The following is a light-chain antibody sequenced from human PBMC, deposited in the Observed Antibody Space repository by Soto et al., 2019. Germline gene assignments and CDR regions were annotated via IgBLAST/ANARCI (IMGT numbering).Light chain of an antibody. J-gene: IGKJ4*01. CDR2: AAS. Sequence: DIQVTQSPSSLSASLGDRVTITCRANQAIGVYLAWFQQQPGKVPKLLIYAASDLQSGVPCRFRGSGYGTDFTLTISMLQPEHSATYYRQKYNSAPLSFGGGTKVDI. CDR3: QKYNSAPLS. V-gene: IGKV1-27*01. CDR1: QAIGVY.